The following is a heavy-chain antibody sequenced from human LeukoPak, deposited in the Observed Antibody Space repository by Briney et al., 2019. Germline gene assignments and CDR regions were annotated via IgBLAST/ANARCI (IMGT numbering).Heavy chain of an antibody. V-gene: IGHV4-59*01. CDR1: GGSISSYY. Sequence: SETLSLTCTVSGGSISSYYWSWIRQPPGKGLEWIGYISYSGSTNYNPSLKSRVSISIDTSKNQFSLKLSSVTAADTAVYYCASGGYCSSGSCYPNWFDPWGQGTLVTVSS. CDR2: ISYSGST. D-gene: IGHD2-15*01. J-gene: IGHJ5*02. CDR3: ASGGYCSSGSCYPNWFDP.